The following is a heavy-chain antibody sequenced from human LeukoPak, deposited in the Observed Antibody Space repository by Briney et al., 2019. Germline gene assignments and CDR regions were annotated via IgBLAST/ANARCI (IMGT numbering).Heavy chain of an antibody. D-gene: IGHD5/OR15-5a*01. Sequence: SVKVSCKASGGTFSSYAISWVRQAPGQGLEWMGGIIPIFGTANYAQKFQGRVTITADKSTSTVYMELSSLRSEDTAVYYCARGDHVRIYAESAFDIWGQGTMVSVSS. CDR2: IIPIFGTA. J-gene: IGHJ3*02. V-gene: IGHV1-69*06. CDR3: ARGDHVRIYAESAFDI. CDR1: GGTFSSYA.